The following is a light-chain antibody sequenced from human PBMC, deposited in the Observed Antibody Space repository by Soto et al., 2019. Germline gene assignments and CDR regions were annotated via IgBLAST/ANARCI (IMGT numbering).Light chain of an antibody. CDR1: SGHSRYV. Sequence: QPVLTQSPSASASLGASVKLTCTLSSGHSRYVIAWHQQQPEKGPRYLMKLNSDGSHSKGDGIPDRFSGSSSGAERYLIISSLQSEDEADYYCQTWDTGIRVFGGGTKLTVL. J-gene: IGLJ3*02. V-gene: IGLV4-69*01. CDR2: LNSDGSH. CDR3: QTWDTGIRV.